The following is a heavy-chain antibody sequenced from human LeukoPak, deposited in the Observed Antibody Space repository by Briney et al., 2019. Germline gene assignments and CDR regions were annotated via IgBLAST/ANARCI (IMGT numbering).Heavy chain of an antibody. J-gene: IGHJ5*02. D-gene: IGHD3-3*01. CDR1: GFNFGSCD. Sequence: GGSLRLSCAACGFNFGSCDMHWVRQGTGKGLEWVSRIGSAGDTYYPGSVKGQFTISRENAKNSLYPQMNCLRAGDTAVYYCARDPPPPLWSGYYRVSGQKWFDPWGQGTLVTVSS. CDR3: ARDPPPPLWSGYYRVSGQKWFDP. CDR2: IGSAGDT. V-gene: IGHV3-13*03.